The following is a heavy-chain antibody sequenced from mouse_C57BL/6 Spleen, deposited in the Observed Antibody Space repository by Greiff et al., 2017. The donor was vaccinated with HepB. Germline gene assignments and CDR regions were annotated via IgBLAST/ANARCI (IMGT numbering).Heavy chain of an antibody. CDR1: GFTFSDYG. V-gene: IGHV5-17*01. D-gene: IGHD2-5*01. J-gene: IGHJ1*03. CDR3: ASRGDYSNWYFDV. CDR2: ISSGSSTI. Sequence: EVMLVESGGGLVKPGGSLKLSCAASGFTFSDYGMHWVRQAPEKGLEWVAYISSGSSTIYYADTVKGRFTISRDNAKNTLFLQMTSLRSEDTAMYYCASRGDYSNWYFDVWGTGTTVTVSS.